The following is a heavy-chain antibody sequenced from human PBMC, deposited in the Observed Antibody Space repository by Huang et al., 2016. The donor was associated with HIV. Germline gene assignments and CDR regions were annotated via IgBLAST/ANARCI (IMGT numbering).Heavy chain of an antibody. J-gene: IGHJ4*02. V-gene: IGHV3-30*18. CDR3: AKGGSAAAVLDF. Sequence: QVQLVESGGGVVQPGSSLRISCAASGFTFSSYGMHWVRQAPGKGLEWVAVISYDGKTKYYADSVKGRFSISRDNSKTTVYLQLNSLRVEDTAVYYCAKGGSAAAVLDFWGQGTLVTVSS. CDR1: GFTFSSYG. CDR2: ISYDGKTK. D-gene: IGHD6-13*01.